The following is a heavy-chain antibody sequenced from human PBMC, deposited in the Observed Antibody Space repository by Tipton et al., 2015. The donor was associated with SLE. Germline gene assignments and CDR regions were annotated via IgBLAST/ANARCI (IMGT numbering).Heavy chain of an antibody. CDR3: ARDLGYGDYRT. D-gene: IGHD4-17*01. J-gene: IGHJ3*01. Sequence: SLRLSCAASGFNFYTYQMSWVRQAPGKGLEWVSYISSSGSMIYYADSVKGRFTISRDNAKNSLYLQMNRLRAEDTGVYYCARDLGYGDYRTWGQGTMVTVSS. V-gene: IGHV3-48*03. CDR1: GFNFYTYQ. CDR2: ISSSGSMI.